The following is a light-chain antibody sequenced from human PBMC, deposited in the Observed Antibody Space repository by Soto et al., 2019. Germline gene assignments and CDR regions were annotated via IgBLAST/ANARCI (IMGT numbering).Light chain of an antibody. V-gene: IGLV1-47*01. J-gene: IGLJ1*01. CDR2: RND. CDR1: SSNIGSNY. CDR3: AAWDDSLSGPV. Sequence: QSVLTQPPSASGTPGQRVTISCSGSSSNIGSNYVYWYQHLPGTAPKLLIYRNDQRPSGVPDRFSGSKSGTSASLAISGLRSVDEADYYCAAWDDSLSGPVFGTGTKLTVL.